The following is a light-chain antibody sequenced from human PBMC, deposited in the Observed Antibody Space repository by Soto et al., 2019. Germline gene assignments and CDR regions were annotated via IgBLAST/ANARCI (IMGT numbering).Light chain of an antibody. V-gene: IGLV2-23*01. Sequence: QSALTQPASVSGSPGQSITISCTGTSSDVGGYNLVSWYQQHPGKAPKLIIYEGCKRPSGVPNRFSGSKSGNTASLTISGLQAEDEADYYCCSYAGSSTVVFGGGTKLTVL. CDR1: SSDVGGYNL. J-gene: IGLJ2*01. CDR3: CSYAGSSTVV. CDR2: EGC.